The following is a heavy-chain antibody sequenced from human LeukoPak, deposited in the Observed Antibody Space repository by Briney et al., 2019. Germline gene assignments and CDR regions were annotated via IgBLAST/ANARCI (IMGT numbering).Heavy chain of an antibody. D-gene: IGHD3-10*01. V-gene: IGHV3-23*01. CDR3: ARGWFGELLYLED. CDR1: GFAFSSYA. Sequence: PGGSLRLSCTASGFAFSSYAMSWVRQAPGVGLEWVSAIDGGGGRTWHADSVRGRFTISRDNSKNTLFMQMNSLRAEDTAVYYCARGWFGELLYLEDWGQGTLVTVSS. J-gene: IGHJ4*02. CDR2: IDGGGGRT.